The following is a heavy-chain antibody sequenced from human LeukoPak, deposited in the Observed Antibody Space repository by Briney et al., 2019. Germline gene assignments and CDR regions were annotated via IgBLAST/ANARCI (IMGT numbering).Heavy chain of an antibody. Sequence: PSQTLSLTCAVSGGSISSGGYSWRWIRQPPGKGLEWIGYIYYSVNTYYSPSLKSRVTISVDTSKNQFSLKLSSVTAADTAVCYCARDGGVAPHNWFDPWGQGTLVTVSS. CDR2: IYYSVNT. J-gene: IGHJ5*02. D-gene: IGHD2-8*02. V-gene: IGHV4-30-4*07. CDR1: GGSISSGGYS. CDR3: ARDGGVAPHNWFDP.